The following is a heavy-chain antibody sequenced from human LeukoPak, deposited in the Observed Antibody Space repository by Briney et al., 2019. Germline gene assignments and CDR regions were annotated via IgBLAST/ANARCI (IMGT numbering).Heavy chain of an antibody. V-gene: IGHV3-7*01. J-gene: IGHJ3*01. CDR3: CAYMGGSPPI. Sequence: PGGSLRLSCAASGFTFRSYWMSWVRQAPGKGLEWVANIKQDGSEKYYVDSVKGRFTISRDNAKNSLYLQMNSLRAEDTAVYYCCAYMGGSPPIGGKGKMFTVS. CDR2: IKQDGSEK. D-gene: IGHD3-16*01. CDR1: GFTFRSYW.